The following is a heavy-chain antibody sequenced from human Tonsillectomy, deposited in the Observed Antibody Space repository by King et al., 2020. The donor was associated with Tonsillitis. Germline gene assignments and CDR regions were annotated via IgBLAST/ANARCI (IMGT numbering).Heavy chain of an antibody. CDR2: ISAYNGNT. CDR3: AREGWYGDYYYGMDV. J-gene: IGHJ6*02. CDR1: GYTFTSYG. V-gene: IGHV1-18*04. Sequence: QLVQSGAEVKKPGASVKVSCKASGYTFTSYGISGVRQAPGQGLEWMGWISAYNGNTNYAQKFQGRVTMTTDTSTTAAYMELRSLRSDDTAVYYCAREGWYGDYYYGMDVWGQGTTVTVSS. D-gene: IGHD6-19*01.